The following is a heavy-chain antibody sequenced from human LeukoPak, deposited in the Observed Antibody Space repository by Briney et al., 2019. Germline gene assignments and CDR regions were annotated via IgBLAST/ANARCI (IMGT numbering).Heavy chain of an antibody. J-gene: IGHJ4*02. Sequence: GGSLRLSCAASGFIFSSYDMHWVRQATGKGLEWVSAIGTAGDTYYPGSVKGRFTISRENAKNSLYLQMTSLRAGDTAVYYCARGAHYYDSSGPYYFDYWGQGTLVTVSS. CDR1: GFIFSSYD. CDR2: IGTAGDT. CDR3: ARGAHYYDSSGPYYFDY. V-gene: IGHV3-13*01. D-gene: IGHD3-22*01.